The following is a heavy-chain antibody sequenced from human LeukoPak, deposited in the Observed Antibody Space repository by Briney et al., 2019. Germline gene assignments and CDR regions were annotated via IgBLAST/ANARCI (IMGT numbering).Heavy chain of an antibody. D-gene: IGHD1-26*01. J-gene: IGHJ4*02. V-gene: IGHV1-58*02. CDR1: GFTFTSSA. CDR2: IVVGSGNT. Sequence: GTSVKVSCTASGFTFTSSAMQWVRQARGQRLEWIGWIVVGSGNTNYAQKFQERVTITRDMSTSTAYMELSSLRSEDTAVYYCAADVIVGATKDFDYWGQGTLVTVSS. CDR3: AADVIVGATKDFDY.